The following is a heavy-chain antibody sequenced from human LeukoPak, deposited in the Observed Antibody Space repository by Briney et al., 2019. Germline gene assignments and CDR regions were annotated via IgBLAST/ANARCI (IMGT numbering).Heavy chain of an antibody. CDR1: GFTVSSNY. CDR3: ARAPYDYGDYLVY. J-gene: IGHJ4*02. CDR2: IYSGGST. Sequence: PGGSLRLSCAASGFTVSSNYMSWVRQAPGKGLEWVSVIYSGGSTYYADSVKGRFTISRDNSKNTLYLQMNSLRAEDTAVYYCARAPYDYGDYLVYWGQGTLVTVSS. V-gene: IGHV3-53*05. D-gene: IGHD4-17*01.